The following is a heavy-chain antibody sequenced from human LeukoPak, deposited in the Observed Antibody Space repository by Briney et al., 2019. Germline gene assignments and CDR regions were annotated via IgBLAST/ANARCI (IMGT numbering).Heavy chain of an antibody. CDR1: GFTFSSYW. CDR3: ARVLNDYSNRHYYYYGMDV. V-gene: IGHV3-74*01. CDR2: INSDGSST. D-gene: IGHD4-11*01. Sequence: PGGSLRLSCAASGFTFSSYWMHWVRQAPGKGLVWVSRINSDGSSTSYADSVKGRFTISRDNAKNTLYLQINSLRAEDTAVYYCARVLNDYSNRHYYYYGMDVWGQGTTVTVSS. J-gene: IGHJ6*02.